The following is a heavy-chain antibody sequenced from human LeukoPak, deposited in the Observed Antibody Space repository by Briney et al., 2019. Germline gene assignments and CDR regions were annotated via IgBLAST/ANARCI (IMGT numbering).Heavy chain of an antibody. J-gene: IGHJ5*02. CDR2: INPNSGGT. D-gene: IGHD2-2*01. V-gene: IGHV1-2*02. CDR1: GYTFTGYY. Sequence: GASVKVSCKASGYTFTGYYMHWVRQAPGQGLEWMGWINPNSGGTNYAQKFQGRVTMTRDTSISTAYMGLSRLRSDDTAVYYCARDDPGRYCSSTSCYVNWFDPWGQGTLVTVSP. CDR3: ARDDPGRYCSSTSCYVNWFDP.